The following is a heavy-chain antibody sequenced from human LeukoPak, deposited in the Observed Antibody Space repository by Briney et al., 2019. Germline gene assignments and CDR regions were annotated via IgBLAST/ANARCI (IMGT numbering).Heavy chain of an antibody. CDR2: LDPEDGET. V-gene: IGHV1-24*01. Sequence: ASVKVSCKVSRYTLTELSMHWVRQAPGKGLEWMGGLDPEDGETIYAQKFQGRVTMTEDTSTDTAYMELSSLRSEDTAVYYCATVPNIVATKYFDYWGQGTLVTVSS. J-gene: IGHJ4*02. CDR3: ATVPNIVATKYFDY. CDR1: RYTLTELS. D-gene: IGHD5-12*01.